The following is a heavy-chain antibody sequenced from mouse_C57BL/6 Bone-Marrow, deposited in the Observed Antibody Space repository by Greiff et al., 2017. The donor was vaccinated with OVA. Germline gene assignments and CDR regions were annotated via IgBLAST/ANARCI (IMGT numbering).Heavy chain of an antibody. Sequence: VQLQQSGAELVRPGASVKLSCTASGFNITDDYMHWVKQRPEQGLEWIGWIDPENGDTEYASKFQGKATITADPSSNTAYLQLSSLTSEDTSVYYWTQGGFAYWGQGTLVTVSA. CDR3: TQGGFAY. CDR1: GFNITDDY. V-gene: IGHV14-4*01. J-gene: IGHJ3*01. CDR2: IDPENGDT.